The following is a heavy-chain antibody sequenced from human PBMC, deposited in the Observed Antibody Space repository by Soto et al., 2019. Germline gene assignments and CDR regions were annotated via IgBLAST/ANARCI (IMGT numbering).Heavy chain of an antibody. CDR3: ARHYDYVWGSSNLFFTY. V-gene: IGHV1-69*01. J-gene: IGHJ1*01. Sequence: QVQLVQSGAEVKKPGSSVKVSCKASGGTFSSYAISWVRQAPGQGLEWMGGIIPIFGTANYAQKLQGRVTITADEYTTTAYMELSSLRSEDTAVYYCARHYDYVWGSSNLFFTYCGQGTLVTVSS. CDR1: GGTFSSYA. CDR2: IIPIFGTA. D-gene: IGHD3-16*01.